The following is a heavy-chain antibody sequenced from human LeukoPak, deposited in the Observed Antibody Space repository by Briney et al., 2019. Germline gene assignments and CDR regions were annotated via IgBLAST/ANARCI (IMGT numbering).Heavy chain of an antibody. J-gene: IGHJ6*03. D-gene: IGHD3-10*01. CDR3: ARGIRGYAGVYYYYMDV. CDR1: GGSISSNSYY. V-gene: IGHV4-39*07. CDR2: IYYSGST. Sequence: SETLSLTCAVSGGSISSNSYYWGWIRQPPGKGLEWIGSIYYSGSTYYNPSLKSRVTISVDTSKNQFSLKLSPVTAADTAVYYCARGIRGYAGVYYYYMDVWGKGTTVTVSS.